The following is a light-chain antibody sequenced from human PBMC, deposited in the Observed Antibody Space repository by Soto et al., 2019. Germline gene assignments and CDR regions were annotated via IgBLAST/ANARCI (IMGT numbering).Light chain of an antibody. CDR3: QKYNSALWT. J-gene: IGKJ1*01. CDR1: QGISNY. Sequence: DIQMTQYPSSLSASVGDRVTITCRASQGISNYLAWYQQKPGKVPKLLIYAASTLQSEVPSRFSGSGSGPDFTLTISSLQPEDVATYYCQKYNSALWTFGQGTKVEIK. V-gene: IGKV1-27*01. CDR2: AAS.